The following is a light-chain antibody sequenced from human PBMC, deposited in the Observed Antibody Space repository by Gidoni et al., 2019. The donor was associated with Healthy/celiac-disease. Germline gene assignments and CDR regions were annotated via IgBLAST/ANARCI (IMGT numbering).Light chain of an antibody. CDR1: QSSSSW. Sequence: DIQMTQSPSTLSASVGDRVTITCRASQSSSSWLAWYQQKPGKAPKLLIYTASSLESGVPSRFSGSGSGTKFTLTISSLQPDDFASYYCQQYNSYSYTFGQGTKLEIK. J-gene: IGKJ2*01. CDR3: QQYNSYSYT. CDR2: TAS. V-gene: IGKV1-5*03.